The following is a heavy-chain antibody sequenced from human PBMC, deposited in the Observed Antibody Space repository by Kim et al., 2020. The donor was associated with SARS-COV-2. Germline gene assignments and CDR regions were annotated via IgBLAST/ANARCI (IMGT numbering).Heavy chain of an antibody. D-gene: IGHD2-2*03. Sequence: GGSLRLSCAASGFTFSSYSMNWVRQAPGKGLEWVSSISSSSSYIYYADSVKGRFTISRDNAKNSLYLQMNSLRAEDTAVYYCARVGIVTYYYGMDVWGQGTTVTVSS. CDR3: ARVGIVTYYYGMDV. CDR2: ISSSSSYI. V-gene: IGHV3-21*01. CDR1: GFTFSSYS. J-gene: IGHJ6*02.